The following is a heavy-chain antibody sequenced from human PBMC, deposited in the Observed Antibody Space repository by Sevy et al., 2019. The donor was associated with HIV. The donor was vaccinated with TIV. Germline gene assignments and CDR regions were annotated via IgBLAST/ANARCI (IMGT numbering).Heavy chain of an antibody. V-gene: IGHV1-18*01. D-gene: IGHD2-15*01. CDR1: GYTFTAYH. CDR3: ARAHCSGGRCYSLAY. Sequence: ASVKVSCKISGYTFTAYHITWVRQAPGQGPECMGRISPRNGDTNYAPKFQGRVTMITDKSTSTAYMELRSLRSDDTAVYYCARAHCSGGRCYSLAYWGQGSLVTVSS. CDR2: ISPRNGDT. J-gene: IGHJ4*02.